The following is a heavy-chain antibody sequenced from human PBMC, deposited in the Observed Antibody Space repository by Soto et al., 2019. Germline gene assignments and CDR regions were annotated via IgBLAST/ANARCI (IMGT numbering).Heavy chain of an antibody. CDR1: GGSISSGGFS. CDR2: IYHRGRT. J-gene: IGHJ4*02. Sequence: SETLSLTCAVSGGSISSGGFSWSWIRQPPGKGLEWIGYIYHRGRTDYNLSLKSRVTISIDRSKNQFSLNLSSVTAADTAVYYCARATYFDSSGYHSYYFDYWGQGALVTASS. D-gene: IGHD3-22*01. V-gene: IGHV4-30-2*01. CDR3: ARATYFDSSGYHSYYFDY.